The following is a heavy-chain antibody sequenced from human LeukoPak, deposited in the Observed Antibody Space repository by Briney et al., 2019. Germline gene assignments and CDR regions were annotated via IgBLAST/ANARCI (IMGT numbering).Heavy chain of an antibody. Sequence: SETLSLTCAVYGGSFSGYYWSWIRQPPGKGLEWIGEINHSGSTNYNPSLKSRVTISVDKSKNQFSLKLSSVTAADTAVYYCARAPSGSYPFDYWGQGTLVTVSS. CDR3: ARAPSGSYPFDY. J-gene: IGHJ4*02. D-gene: IGHD1-26*01. CDR2: INHSGST. CDR1: GGSFSGYY. V-gene: IGHV4-34*01.